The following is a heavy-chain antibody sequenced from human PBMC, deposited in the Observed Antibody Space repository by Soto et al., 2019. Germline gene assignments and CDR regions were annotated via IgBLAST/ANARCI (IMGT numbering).Heavy chain of an antibody. J-gene: IGHJ4*02. CDR1: GGTFSGYY. D-gene: IGHD3-10*01. Sequence: PSETLSLTCAVYGGTFSGYYWSWIRQPPGKGLEWIGEINHSGSTYYNPSLKSRVTISVDTSKNQFSLKLSSVTAADTAVYYCASISNYYGSGSPRYFFDYWGQGTLVTVS. V-gene: IGHV4-34*01. CDR3: ASISNYYGSGSPRYFFDY. CDR2: INHSGST.